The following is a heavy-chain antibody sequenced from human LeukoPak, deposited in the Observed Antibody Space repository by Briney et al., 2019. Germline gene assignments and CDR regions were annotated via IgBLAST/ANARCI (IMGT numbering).Heavy chain of an antibody. J-gene: IGHJ6*02. CDR2: FDPEDGET. D-gene: IGHD6-19*01. Sequence: ASVTVSCKVSGYTLTELSMHWVRQAPGKGLEWMGGFDPEDGETIYAQKFQGRVTMTEDTSTDTAYMELSSLRSEDTAVYYYASGPVEQWLETYYYYGMDVWGQGTTVTVSS. CDR3: ASGPVEQWLETYYYYGMDV. CDR1: GYTLTELS. V-gene: IGHV1-24*01.